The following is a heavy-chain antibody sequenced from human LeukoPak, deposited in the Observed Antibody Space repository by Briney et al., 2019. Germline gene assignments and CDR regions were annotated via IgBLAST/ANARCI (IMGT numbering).Heavy chain of an antibody. CDR3: ARGAGNYYFYGMDV. CDR2: IYFSRST. CDR1: GGSISCYF. Sequence: SETLSLTCTVSGGSISCYFWSWIRQPPGKGVEWFGHIYFSRSTNYNPSLKSRVTVSVDTSKNQFSLKLSSVAAADTAVYYCARGAGNYYFYGMDVWGQGTTVTVSS. J-gene: IGHJ6*02. V-gene: IGHV4-59*01.